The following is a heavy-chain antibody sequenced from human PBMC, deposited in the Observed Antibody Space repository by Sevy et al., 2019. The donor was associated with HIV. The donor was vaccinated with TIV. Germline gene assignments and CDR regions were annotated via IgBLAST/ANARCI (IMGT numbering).Heavy chain of an antibody. V-gene: IGHV3-33*08. Sequence: GGSLRLSCAASGFTFSSYAMHWVRQAPGKGLEWVAVIWYDGSNKYYADSVKGRFTISRNNSKNMLHLQMKGLRAEDTAVYYCVRDYNDFWSGYYAGKNYYYGIDVWGQWTLVTVSS. CDR3: VRDYNDFWSGYYAGKNYYYGIDV. D-gene: IGHD3-3*01. CDR2: IWYDGSNK. J-gene: IGHJ6*02. CDR1: GFTFSSYA.